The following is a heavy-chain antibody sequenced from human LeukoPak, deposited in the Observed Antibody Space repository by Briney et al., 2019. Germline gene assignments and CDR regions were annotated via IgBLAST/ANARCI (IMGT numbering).Heavy chain of an antibody. CDR1: GGSISSYY. CDR2: IHTSGST. V-gene: IGHV4-4*07. CDR3: ARERDFDYGGNSGAFDI. J-gene: IGHJ3*02. Sequence: SETLSLTCTVSGGSISSYYWSWIRQPAGKGLEWIGRIHTSGSTNYSPSLKSRVTMSVDTSKNQFSLKLSSVTAADTAVYYCARERDFDYGGNSGAFDIWGQGTMVTVSS. D-gene: IGHD4-23*01.